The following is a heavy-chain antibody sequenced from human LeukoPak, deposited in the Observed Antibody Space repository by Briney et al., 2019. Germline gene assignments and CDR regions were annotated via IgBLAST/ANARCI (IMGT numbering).Heavy chain of an antibody. CDR3: ARGGGRVVLMVYATRPNWFDP. CDR1: GGSISSYY. V-gene: IGHV4-59*12. Sequence: NSSETLSLTCTVSGGSISSYYWSWIRQPPGKGLEWIGYIYYSGSTNYNPSLKSRVTISVDTSKNQFSLKLSSVTAADTAVYYCARGGGRVVLMVYATRPNWFDPWGQGTLVTVSS. CDR2: IYYSGST. J-gene: IGHJ5*02. D-gene: IGHD2-8*01.